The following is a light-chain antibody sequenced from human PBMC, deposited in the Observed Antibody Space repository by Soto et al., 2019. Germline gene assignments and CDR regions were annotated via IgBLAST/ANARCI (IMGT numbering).Light chain of an antibody. CDR2: GAF. V-gene: IGKV3-11*01. CDR3: QQRNNWPPVT. CDR1: PRVTNX. Sequence: GEGATSSCIASPRVTNXLALXQQXPXLXXXLXXXGAFNRAAGIPARFSGSGSATDFTLTISSLEPEDSAVYYCQQRNNWPPVTFGQGTRLEIK. J-gene: IGKJ5*01.